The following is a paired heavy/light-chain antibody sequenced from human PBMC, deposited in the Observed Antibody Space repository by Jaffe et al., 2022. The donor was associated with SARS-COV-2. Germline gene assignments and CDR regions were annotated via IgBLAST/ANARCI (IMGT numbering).Heavy chain of an antibody. CDR3: ATDYHITDSDSRYHDY. V-gene: IGHV3-23*04. J-gene: IGHJ4*02. CDR1: GFTFTTYA. D-gene: IGHD3-10*01. CDR2: ISGGGGSVT. Sequence: EVQLVESGGGLVQPGGSLTLSCAASGFTFTTYAMSWVRQAPGKGLEWVSTISGGGGSVTYFSDSVKGRFSISRDNSKNTVYLHMNSLRAEDTAVYFCATDYHITDSDSRYHDYWGQGTLVTVSS.
Light chain of an antibody. CDR3: QQRGSWPLT. V-gene: IGKV3-11*01. J-gene: IGKJ5*01. Sequence: EVVLTQSPATLSLSPGERATLSCRASQSLNRYLAWFQQRPGQAPRLLIYGASNRATGIPARFSGSGSGTDFTLTISRLEPEDFAVYYCQQRGSWPLTFGRGTRLEI. CDR1: QSLNRY. CDR2: GAS.